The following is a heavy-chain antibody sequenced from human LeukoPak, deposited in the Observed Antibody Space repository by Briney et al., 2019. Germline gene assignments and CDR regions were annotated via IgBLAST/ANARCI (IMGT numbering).Heavy chain of an antibody. J-gene: IGHJ6*03. CDR3: AKEDIVVVPAAMGGYYYYYMDV. CDR1: GGSISSYY. D-gene: IGHD2-2*01. Sequence: SETLSLTCTVSGGSISSYYWSWVRQPAGKGLEWNGRIYTSGSTNSNPSLKSRVTMSVDTSKNQFSLKLSSVTAADTAVYYCAKEDIVVVPAAMGGYYYYYMDVWGKGTTVTVSS. CDR2: IYTSGST. V-gene: IGHV4-4*07.